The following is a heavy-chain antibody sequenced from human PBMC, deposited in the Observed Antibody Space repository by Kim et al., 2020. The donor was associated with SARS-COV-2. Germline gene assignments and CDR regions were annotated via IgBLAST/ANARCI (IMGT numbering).Heavy chain of an antibody. D-gene: IGHD6-6*01. J-gene: IGHJ6*02. Sequence: SVKVSCKASGGTFSSYAISWVRQAPGQGLEWMGGIIPIFGTANYAQKFQGRVTITADESTSTAYMELSSLRSEDTAVYYCARDRLLLAARPNGYYYYYGMDVWGQGTTVTVSS. CDR1: GGTFSSYA. CDR3: ARDRLLLAARPNGYYYYYGMDV. V-gene: IGHV1-69*13. CDR2: IIPIFGTA.